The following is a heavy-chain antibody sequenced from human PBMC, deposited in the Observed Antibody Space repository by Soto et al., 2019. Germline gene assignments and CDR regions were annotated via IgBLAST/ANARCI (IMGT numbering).Heavy chain of an antibody. Sequence: LSLTCTVSGGSISSYYWSWIRQPPGKGLEWIGYISYSGSTNYNPSLKSRVTISVDTSKNQFSLRLSSVTAADTAVYYCARFNLGIWAGCYAFDIWGQGTMVTVS. J-gene: IGHJ3*02. CDR3: ARFNLGIWAGCYAFDI. CDR1: GGSISSYY. D-gene: IGHD3-9*01. CDR2: ISYSGST. V-gene: IGHV4-59*01.